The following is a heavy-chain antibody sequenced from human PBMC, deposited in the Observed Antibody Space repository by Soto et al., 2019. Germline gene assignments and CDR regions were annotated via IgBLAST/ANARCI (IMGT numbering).Heavy chain of an antibody. Sequence: ASVKVSCKASGYTFTSYGISWVRQAPGQRLEWMGWISAYNGNTNYAQKLQGRVTMTTGTSTSTAYMELRSLRSDDTAVYYCARSRGYSGYDDFDYWGQGTLVTVSS. J-gene: IGHJ4*02. V-gene: IGHV1-18*01. CDR3: ARSRGYSGYDDFDY. CDR1: GYTFTSYG. CDR2: ISAYNGNT. D-gene: IGHD5-12*01.